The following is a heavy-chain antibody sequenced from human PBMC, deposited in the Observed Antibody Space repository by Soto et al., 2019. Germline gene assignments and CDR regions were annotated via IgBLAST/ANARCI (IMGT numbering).Heavy chain of an antibody. V-gene: IGHV3-23*01. CDR3: AKDIGYCSVGSCYYFDY. CDR2: ISGSGGST. Sequence: EVQLLESGEGLVQPGGSLRLSCAASGFTLRNYGMNWVRQAPGKGLEWVSTISGSGGSTYYADSVKGRFTISRDNSKNMLYLQMNSLRAEDTAVYYCAKDIGYCSVGSCYYFDYWGQGTLVTVSS. D-gene: IGHD2-15*01. J-gene: IGHJ4*02. CDR1: GFTLRNYG.